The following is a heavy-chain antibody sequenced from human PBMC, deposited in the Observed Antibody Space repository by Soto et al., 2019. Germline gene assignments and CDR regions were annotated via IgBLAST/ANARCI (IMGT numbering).Heavy chain of an antibody. CDR2: INAGNGNT. D-gene: IGHD1-26*01. V-gene: IGHV1-3*01. J-gene: IGHJ4*02. Sequence: QRLEWMGWINAGNGNTKYSQKFQGRVTITRDTSASTAYMELSSMRSEVTVVYYCERDMGAQIVDIWGQG. CDR3: ERDMGAQIVDI.